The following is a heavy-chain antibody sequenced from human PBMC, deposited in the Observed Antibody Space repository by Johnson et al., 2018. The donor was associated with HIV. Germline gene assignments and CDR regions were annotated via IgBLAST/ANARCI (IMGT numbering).Heavy chain of an antibody. CDR2: IRYDGSNK. D-gene: IGHD6-13*01. CDR1: GFIFSSYG. CDR3: ATYSSSWYKGGYAFDI. Sequence: QMLLVESGGGVVQPGGSLRLSCEASGFIFSSYGMHWVRQAPGKGLEWVAFIRYDGSNKYYTDSVKGRFTISRDNAKNSLYLQMNSLRAEDTAVYYCATYSSSWYKGGYAFDIWGQGTMVTVSS. V-gene: IGHV3-30*02. J-gene: IGHJ3*02.